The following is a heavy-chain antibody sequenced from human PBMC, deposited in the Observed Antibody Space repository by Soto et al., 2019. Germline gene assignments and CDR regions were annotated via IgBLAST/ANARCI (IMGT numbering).Heavy chain of an antibody. CDR2: ISGSGGST. V-gene: IGHV3-23*01. D-gene: IGHD3-16*01. J-gene: IGHJ4*02. CDR1: GFTFSSYA. CDR3: AKVYGRVMIPIDY. Sequence: EVQLLESGGGLVQPGGSLRLSCAASGFTFSSYAMSWVRQAPGKGLEWVSAISGSGGSTYYADSVKGRFTISRDNSKNTLYLQINSLRAEDTAVYYCAKVYGRVMIPIDYWGQGTLVTVSS.